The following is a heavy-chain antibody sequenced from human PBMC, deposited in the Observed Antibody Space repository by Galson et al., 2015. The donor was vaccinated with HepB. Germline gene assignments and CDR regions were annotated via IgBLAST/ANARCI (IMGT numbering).Heavy chain of an antibody. J-gene: IGHJ4*02. D-gene: IGHD6-19*01. CDR2: INVYKGYT. Sequence: SVKVSCKASGYTFSNYGLNWVRQAPGQGLEWMGWINVYKGYTTYAQKFQGRVTMTRDTSTGTAYMVLRSLRADDTAIYFCAKVFPEKTDGWYRQALYYFDSWGQGTRVTVSS. CDR3: AKVFPEKTDGWYRQALYYFDS. CDR1: GYTFSNYG. V-gene: IGHV1-18*01.